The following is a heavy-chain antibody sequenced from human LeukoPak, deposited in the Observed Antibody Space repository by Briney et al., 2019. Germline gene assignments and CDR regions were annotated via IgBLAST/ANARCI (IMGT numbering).Heavy chain of an antibody. CDR1: GGTFSSYA. J-gene: IGHJ4*02. CDR2: IIPIFGTA. D-gene: IGHD3-22*01. V-gene: IGHV1-69*13. Sequence: SSVKDSCKATGGTFSSYAISWVRQAPGQGLEWMGGIIPIFGTANYAQKFQGRVTITADESTSTAYMELSSLRSEDTAVYYCAREVDDSSGYYFDYWGQGTLVTVSS. CDR3: AREVDDSSGYYFDY.